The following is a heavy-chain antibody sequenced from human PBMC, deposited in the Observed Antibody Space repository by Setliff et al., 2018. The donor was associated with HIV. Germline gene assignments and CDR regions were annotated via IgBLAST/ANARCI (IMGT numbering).Heavy chain of an antibody. J-gene: IGHJ6*02. Sequence: SETLSLTCAVSGGSISSDNWWTWVRQPPGKGLEWIGEIYHSEYTNYNASLKSRVSMSVDKSKNQFSLKLTSVTAADTAVYYCARGHCSGTNCYGVDYYDMDVWGQGTTVTVSS. V-gene: IGHV4-4*02. CDR1: GGSISSDNW. CDR2: IYHSEYT. CDR3: ARGHCSGTNCYGVDYYDMDV. D-gene: IGHD2-2*01.